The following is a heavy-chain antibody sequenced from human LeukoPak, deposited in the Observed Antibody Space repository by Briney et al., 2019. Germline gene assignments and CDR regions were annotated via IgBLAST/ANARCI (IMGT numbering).Heavy chain of an antibody. CDR3: ARHRAEMATITDDSFDM. Sequence: PSETLSLTCSVSGTSISGYSWSWIRQPPGRGLEWAGHIYTSGNTHYKSSLKSRVTMSLDTSKNQFSLRLSSVTAADTAVYYCARHRAEMATITDDSFDMWGQGTMVTVSS. D-gene: IGHD5-24*01. V-gene: IGHV4-4*09. CDR2: IYTSGNT. CDR1: GTSISGYS. J-gene: IGHJ3*02.